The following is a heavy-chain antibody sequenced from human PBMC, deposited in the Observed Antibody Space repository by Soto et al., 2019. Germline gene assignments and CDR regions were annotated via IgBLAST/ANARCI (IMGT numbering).Heavy chain of an antibody. Sequence: EVQLVESGGGLVQPGGSLRLSCAASGFTFSSYGMHWVRQAPGKGLEYISAISSNGGITYYANSVKGRFTISRDNSTNVMFLQMGSLRAEDMAVYYCVRDTSFDYWGKGTLVTVSS. CDR1: GFTFSSYG. CDR3: VRDTSFDY. D-gene: IGHD3-16*01. J-gene: IGHJ4*02. CDR2: ISSNGGIT. V-gene: IGHV3-64*01.